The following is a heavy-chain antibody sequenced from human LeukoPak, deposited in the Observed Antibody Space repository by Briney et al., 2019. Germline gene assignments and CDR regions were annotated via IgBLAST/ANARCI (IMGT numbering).Heavy chain of an antibody. CDR1: GFTFSTYA. J-gene: IGHJ4*02. V-gene: IGHV3-23*01. Sequence: GGSLRLSCAASGFTFSTYAMSWVRQAPGKGLEWVSSISGGSGGSTYYADSVKGRFTISRDSSKNTLYLQMNSLRAEDTAVYYCAKGEAYCGGDCYPDWGQGTLVTVSS. D-gene: IGHD2-21*02. CDR3: AKGEAYCGGDCYPD. CDR2: ISGGSGGST.